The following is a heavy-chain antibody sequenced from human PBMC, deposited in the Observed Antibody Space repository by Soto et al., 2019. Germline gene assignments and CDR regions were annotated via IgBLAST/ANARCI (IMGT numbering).Heavy chain of an antibody. J-gene: IGHJ4*02. CDR3: VKSRGGNNFDFFD. V-gene: IGHV3-64D*06. D-gene: IGHD5-12*01. Sequence: GGSLRLSCSASGFTFSSYAMHWVRQAPGKGLEYVSGVRGNGDPPFYADSVKGRFTISRDNSKNTLYLQMSSLGADDTAVYYCVKSRGGNNFDFFDWGQGALVTVSS. CDR2: VRGNGDPP. CDR1: GFTFSSYA.